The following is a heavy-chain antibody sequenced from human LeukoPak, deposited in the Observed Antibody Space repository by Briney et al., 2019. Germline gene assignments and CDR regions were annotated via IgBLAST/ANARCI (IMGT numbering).Heavy chain of an antibody. J-gene: IGHJ5*02. V-gene: IGHV3-7*01. CDR3: ASTLIAVAGGFDP. CDR1: GFTFSSYW. Sequence: PGGSLRLSCAASGFTFSSYWMSWVRQAPGKGLEWVANIKQDGSEKYYVDSVKGRFTISRDNAKNSLYLQMNSLRAEDTAVYYCASTLIAVAGGFDPWGQGTLVTVSS. D-gene: IGHD6-19*01. CDR2: IKQDGSEK.